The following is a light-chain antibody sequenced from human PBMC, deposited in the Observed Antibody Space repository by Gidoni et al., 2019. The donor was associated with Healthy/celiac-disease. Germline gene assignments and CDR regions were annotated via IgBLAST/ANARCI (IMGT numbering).Light chain of an antibody. Sequence: DIVMTQSPLSLPVTPGEPASISCRSSQSLLHSNGYNYLDWYLQKPGQSPQLLIYLGSNRASGVPDRFSGSGSGTDFTLKISRVEAEDVGVYYCRQALQTPHFGQGTKLEIK. V-gene: IGKV2-28*01. CDR2: LGS. J-gene: IGKJ2*01. CDR1: QSLLHSNGYNY. CDR3: RQALQTPH.